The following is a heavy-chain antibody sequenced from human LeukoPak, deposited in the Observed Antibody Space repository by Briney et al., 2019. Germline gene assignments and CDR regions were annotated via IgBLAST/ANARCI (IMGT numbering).Heavy chain of an antibody. J-gene: IGHJ4*02. D-gene: IGHD3-22*01. CDR3: ATTNDGGGYQWGDFFDF. CDR1: GSSFTISDYA. CDR2: IIPNLGTT. V-gene: IGHV1-69*04. Sequence: SVKVSCKPSGSSFTISDYAIVWVRQAPGQGLEWMGRIIPNLGTTNRAQNFQDRVTLTADKSTNKAYMELTSLTSDDTAVYYCATTNDGGGYQWGDFFDFWGQGTLVTVSS.